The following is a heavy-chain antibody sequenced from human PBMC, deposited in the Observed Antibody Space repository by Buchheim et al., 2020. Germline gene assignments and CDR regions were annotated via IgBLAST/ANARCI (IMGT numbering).Heavy chain of an antibody. CDR1: GDSINSSNW. Sequence: QVQLQESGPGLVKPSGTLSLTCAVSGDSINSSNWLTWVRQPPGKGPEWMGEIFHTVTTNYNPSLKSRVTISVDKSKNHFSLNLNSVTAADTAVYYCAREVGGYFDYWGQGTL. J-gene: IGHJ4*02. D-gene: IGHD3-10*01. V-gene: IGHV4-4*02. CDR3: AREVGGYFDY. CDR2: IFHTVTT.